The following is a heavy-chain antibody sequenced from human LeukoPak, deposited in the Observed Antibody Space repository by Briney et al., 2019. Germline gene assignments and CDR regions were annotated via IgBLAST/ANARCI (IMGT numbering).Heavy chain of an antibody. CDR2: IIPIFGTA. V-gene: IGHV1-69*05. CDR1: GGTLNSYA. J-gene: IGHJ4*02. CDR3: ARGPIFGVAEYYFDY. D-gene: IGHD3-3*01. Sequence: SVSVSYTVSGGTLNSYAISWVRQAPGKGGEWMGGIIPIFGTANYARKFQGRVTITTDESTSTAYMELSSLRSEDTAVYYCARGPIFGVAEYYFDYWGQGTLVTVSS.